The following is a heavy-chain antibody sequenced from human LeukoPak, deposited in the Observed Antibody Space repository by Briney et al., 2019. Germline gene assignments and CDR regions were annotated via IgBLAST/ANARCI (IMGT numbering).Heavy chain of an antibody. D-gene: IGHD6-19*01. Sequence: GASVKVSCKASGYSSTDYYIHWVRQAPGQGFEWMGWITHKSGTTKFAPKFQGRVTLTRDTSITTAYMELSNLTSEDTAIYYCTRGSSGRRDNWGQGTLVTVSA. CDR2: ITHKSGTT. CDR1: GYSSTDYY. J-gene: IGHJ4*02. CDR3: TRGSSGRRDN. V-gene: IGHV1-2*02.